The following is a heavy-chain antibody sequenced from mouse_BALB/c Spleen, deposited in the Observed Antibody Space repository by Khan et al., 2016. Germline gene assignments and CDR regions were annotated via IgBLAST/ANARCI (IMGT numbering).Heavy chain of an antibody. CDR3: ARLHDYGRFAY. Sequence: EVQLVESGGGLVQPGGSLKLSCAASGFAFSSYWMSWVRQAPGKGLEWIGEINPDSSTINYTPSLKDKFIISRDNAKNTLYLQMSKVRSEYTALYYCARLHDYGRFAYWGQGTLVTVSA. CDR2: INPDSSTI. J-gene: IGHJ3*01. D-gene: IGHD1-2*01. CDR1: GFAFSSYW. V-gene: IGHV4-1*02.